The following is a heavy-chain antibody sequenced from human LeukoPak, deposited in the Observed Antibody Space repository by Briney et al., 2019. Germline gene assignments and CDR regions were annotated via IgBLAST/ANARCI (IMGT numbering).Heavy chain of an antibody. J-gene: IGHJ4*02. CDR3: ARVIGLAAAGDFDY. Sequence: ASVKVSCKASGFTFTTFAVQWVRQARGQRLEWIGWIVVDGGNTHYAQKFQERVDIITDRSTNTVFMELRSLRSEDTAVYYCARVIGLAAAGDFDYWGQGTLVTVSS. D-gene: IGHD6-13*01. CDR2: IVVDGGNT. V-gene: IGHV1-58*01. CDR1: GFTFTTFA.